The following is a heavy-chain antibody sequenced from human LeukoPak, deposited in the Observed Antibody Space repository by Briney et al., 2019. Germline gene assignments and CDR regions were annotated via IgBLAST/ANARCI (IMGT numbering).Heavy chain of an antibody. D-gene: IGHD6-19*01. Sequence: ASVKVSCKASGYTLNTYGVSWVRQALGQGLEWMGWISGYNDKKEFAQKFQGRVTMTTDASTNTAYMELRSLTYDDTAVYYCARDRDSIAVAGSPRYCDYWGQGSLVTVSS. V-gene: IGHV1-18*01. J-gene: IGHJ4*02. CDR2: ISGYNDKK. CDR1: GYTLNTYG. CDR3: ARDRDSIAVAGSPRYCDY.